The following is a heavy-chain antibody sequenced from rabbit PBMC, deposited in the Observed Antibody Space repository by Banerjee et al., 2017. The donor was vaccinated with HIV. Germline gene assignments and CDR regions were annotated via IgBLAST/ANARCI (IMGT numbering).Heavy chain of an antibody. CDR3: ARGTYVSGAGYGYMWL. D-gene: IGHD6-1*01. CDR2: IAGSSSGFT. Sequence: QSLEESGGGLVQPEGSLALTCKASGFSFSSSDYICWVRQAPGKGLEWISCIAGSSSGFTYSATWAKGRFTISKTSSTTVTLQMTSLTAADTATYFCARGTYVSGAGYGYMWLWGQGTLVTVS. CDR1: GFSFSSSDY. J-gene: IGHJ3*01. V-gene: IGHV1S40*01.